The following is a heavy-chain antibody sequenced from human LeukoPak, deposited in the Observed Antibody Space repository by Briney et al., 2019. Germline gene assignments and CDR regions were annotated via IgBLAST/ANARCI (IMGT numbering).Heavy chain of an antibody. V-gene: IGHV3-15*01. CDR1: GFTFSNAW. D-gene: IGHD3-22*01. Sequence: GGSLRLSCAASGFTFSNAWMSWVRQAPGKGLEWVGRIKSKTDGGTTDYAAPVKGRFTISRDDSKNTLYLQMNSLKTEDTAVYYCTTDKVVVITEGDYWGQGTLVTVSS. CDR3: TTDKVVVITEGDY. CDR2: IKSKTDGGTT. J-gene: IGHJ4*02.